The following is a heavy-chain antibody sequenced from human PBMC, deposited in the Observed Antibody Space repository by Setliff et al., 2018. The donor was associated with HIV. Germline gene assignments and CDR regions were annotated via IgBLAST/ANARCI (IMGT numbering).Heavy chain of an antibody. CDR1: GFTFSNYA. D-gene: IGHD3-22*01. V-gene: IGHV3-23*01. Sequence: SGGSLRLSCAASGFTFSNYAMSWVRQAPGKGLEWVSGISGSGGSTYYADSVKGRFTISRDNSKNTLYLQMYSLRAEDAAVYYCARDLVYYHDNSGSFYVAEYCQHWGQGTLVTVSS. CDR2: ISGSGGST. CDR3: ARDLVYYHDNSGSFYVAEYCQH. J-gene: IGHJ1*01.